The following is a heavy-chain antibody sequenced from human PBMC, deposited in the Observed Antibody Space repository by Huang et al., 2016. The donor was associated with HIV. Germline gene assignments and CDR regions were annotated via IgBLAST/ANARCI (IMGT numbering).Heavy chain of an antibody. V-gene: IGHV3-48*01. D-gene: IGHD3-10*01. CDR3: ARRVNTLRPASAWFDS. CDR1: GFTFSNYN. J-gene: IGHJ5*01. CDR2: ITSSGSTT. Sequence: EVQLVESGGAFGQPGGSLSLSCAAFGFTFSNYNMNWVRQAPGKGLEWISDITSSGSTTYYAYSVKGRFTSSGDNAKKSLYLQMKRLRAEDTAVYYCARRVNTLRPASAWFDSWGQGTLVTVSS.